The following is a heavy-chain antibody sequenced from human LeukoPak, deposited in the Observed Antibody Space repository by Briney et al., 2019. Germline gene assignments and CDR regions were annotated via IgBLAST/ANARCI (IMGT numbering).Heavy chain of an antibody. J-gene: IGHJ4*02. CDR2: ISSSGSTI. CDR1: GFTFSSYS. V-gene: IGHV3-48*04. D-gene: IGHD3-22*01. Sequence: GGSLRLSCAASGFTFSSYSMNWVRQAPGKGLEWVSYISSSGSTIYYADSVKGRFTISRDNAKNSLYLQMNSLRAEDTAVYYCARGGTYDSSGYYYFDYWGQGTLVTVSS. CDR3: ARGGTYDSSGYYYFDY.